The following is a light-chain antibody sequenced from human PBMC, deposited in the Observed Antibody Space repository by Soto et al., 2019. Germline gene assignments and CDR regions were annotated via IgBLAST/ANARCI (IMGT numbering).Light chain of an antibody. CDR3: QHYDKLLLT. Sequence: DIQMTQSPSSLSASVGDRVTITCQASQDINTYLNWYQQKPGKAPKLLIYDASKLETGVPSRFSGGGSGTDFTLTVTSLQPEDIATYFWQHYDKLLLTFVGGTKVEL. CDR1: QDINTY. V-gene: IGKV1-33*01. J-gene: IGKJ4*01. CDR2: DAS.